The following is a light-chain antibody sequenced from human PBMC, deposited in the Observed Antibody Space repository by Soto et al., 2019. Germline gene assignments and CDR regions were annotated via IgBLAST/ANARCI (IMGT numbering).Light chain of an antibody. CDR3: SSYAGNNHYV. CDR2: EVS. J-gene: IGLJ1*01. V-gene: IGLV2-8*01. CDR1: SSDVGGYNY. Sequence: QPVLTQPPSASGSPGQSVTISCTGTSSDVGGYNYVSWYQQHPGKAPKLMIYEVSKRPSGVPDRFSGSKSGNTASLTVSGLQAEDEADYYCSSYAGNNHYVFGTGTKLTVL.